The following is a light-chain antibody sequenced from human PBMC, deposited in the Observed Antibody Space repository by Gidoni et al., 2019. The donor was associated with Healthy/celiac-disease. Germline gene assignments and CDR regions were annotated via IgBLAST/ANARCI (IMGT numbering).Light chain of an antibody. V-gene: IGKV3-15*01. CDR1: QSVSSN. CDR3: QQYKNWPPLT. CDR2: GAS. Sequence: EIVITQSPATLSVSPGERATLSCRASQSVSSNLAWYQQKPGQAPRLLIYGASTRATGIPARFSGSGSGTEFNLTISSLQSEDFAVYYCQQYKNWPPLTFGGGTKVEIK. J-gene: IGKJ4*01.